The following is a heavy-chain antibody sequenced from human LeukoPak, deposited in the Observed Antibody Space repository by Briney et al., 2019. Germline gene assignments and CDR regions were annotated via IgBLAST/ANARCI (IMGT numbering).Heavy chain of an antibody. Sequence: GGSLRLSCAASGFDFSIYGMNWVRQAPGKGLEWVSVIYSGGSTYYADSVKGRFTISRDNSKNTLYLQMNSLRAEDTAVYYCASTIAVAGPLEGYYGMDVWGQGTTVTVSS. CDR2: IYSGGST. J-gene: IGHJ6*02. D-gene: IGHD6-19*01. CDR1: GFDFSIYG. CDR3: ASTIAVAGPLEGYYGMDV. V-gene: IGHV3-66*01.